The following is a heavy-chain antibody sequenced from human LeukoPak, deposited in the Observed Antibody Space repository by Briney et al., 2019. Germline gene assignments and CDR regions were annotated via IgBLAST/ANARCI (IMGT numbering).Heavy chain of an antibody. V-gene: IGHV4-61*02. CDR3: ARVEMATITEYYYYMDV. CDR2: IYTSGST. J-gene: IGHJ6*03. CDR1: GGSISSGSYY. D-gene: IGHD5-24*01. Sequence: SQTLSLTCTVSGGSISSGSYYWSWIRQPAGKGLEWIGRIYTSGSTNYNPSLKSRVTISVDTSKNQFPLKLSSVTAADTAVYYCARVEMATITEYYYYMDVWGKGTTVTVSS.